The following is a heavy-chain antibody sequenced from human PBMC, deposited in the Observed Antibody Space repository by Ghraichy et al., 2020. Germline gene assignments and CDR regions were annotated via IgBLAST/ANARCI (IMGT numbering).Heavy chain of an antibody. CDR3: ARDVLLWFGELLPYNWFDP. CDR2: ISAYNGNT. D-gene: IGHD3-10*01. J-gene: IGHJ5*02. Sequence: ASVKVSCKASGYTFTSYGISWVRQAPGQGLEWMGWISAYNGNTNYAQKLQGRVTMTTDTSTSTAYMELRSLRSDDTAVYYCARDVLLWFGELLPYNWFDPWGQGTLVTVSS. CDR1: GYTFTSYG. V-gene: IGHV1-18*04.